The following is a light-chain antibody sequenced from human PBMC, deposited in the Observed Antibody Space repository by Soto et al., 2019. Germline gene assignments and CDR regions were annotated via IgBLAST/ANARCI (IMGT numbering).Light chain of an antibody. CDR1: SSDVGGRDY. CDR2: EVT. J-gene: IGLJ1*01. V-gene: IGLV2-14*01. CDR3: NSYTSNNTYV. Sequence: QSALTQPASVSGSPGQSITISCTGTSSDVGGRDYVSWYQQHPGKAPKLIIYEVTKWPSGVSNRFSGSKSGNTASLTISGLRAEDEADYYCNSYTSNNTYVFGTGTKLTVL.